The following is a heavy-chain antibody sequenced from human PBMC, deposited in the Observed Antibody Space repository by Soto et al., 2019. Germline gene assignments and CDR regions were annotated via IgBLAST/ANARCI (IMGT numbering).Heavy chain of an antibody. CDR1: GFTFSSYG. Sequence: GGSLRLSWAASGFTFSSYGMHWVRQAPGKGLEWVAVISYDGSNKYYADSVKGQFTISRDNSKNTLYLQMNSLRAEDTAVYYCAKDYYYDSSGYYYWGQGTLVTVSS. CDR3: AKDYYYDSSGYYY. CDR2: ISYDGSNK. D-gene: IGHD3-22*01. V-gene: IGHV3-30*18. J-gene: IGHJ4*02.